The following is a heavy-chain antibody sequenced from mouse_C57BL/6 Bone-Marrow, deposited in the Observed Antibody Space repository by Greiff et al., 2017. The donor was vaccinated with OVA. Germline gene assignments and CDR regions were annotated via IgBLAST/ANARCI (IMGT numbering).Heavy chain of an antibody. Sequence: VQLQQSGAELVRPGASVTLSCKASGYTFTDYEMHWVKQTPVHGLEWIGAIDPETGGTAYNQKFKGKAILTADKSSSTAYMELRSLTSEDSAVYYCTIVITTVVAPYWYFDVWGTGTTVTVSS. CDR1: GYTFTDYE. CDR2: IDPETGGT. J-gene: IGHJ1*03. CDR3: TIVITTVVAPYWYFDV. D-gene: IGHD1-1*01. V-gene: IGHV1-15*01.